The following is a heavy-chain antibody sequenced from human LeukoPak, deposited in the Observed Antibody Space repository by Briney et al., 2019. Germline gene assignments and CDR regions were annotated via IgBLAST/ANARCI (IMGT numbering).Heavy chain of an antibody. CDR2: ISSSSSYI. CDR3: ARSGSHRNSGYDY. D-gene: IGHD5-12*01. Sequence: GGSLRLSCAASGFTFSSYSMNWVRQAPGKGLEWVSSISSSSSYIYYADSVKGRFTISRDNAKNSLYLQMNSLRVEDTAVYYCARSGSHRNSGYDYWGQGTLVIVSS. CDR1: GFTFSSYS. V-gene: IGHV3-21*01. J-gene: IGHJ4*02.